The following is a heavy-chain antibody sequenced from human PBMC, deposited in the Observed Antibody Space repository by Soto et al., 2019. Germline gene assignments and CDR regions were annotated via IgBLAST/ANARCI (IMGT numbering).Heavy chain of an antibody. CDR3: ARVSSSSWYYYYYYGMDV. D-gene: IGHD6-13*01. CDR1: GGSFSGYY. Sequence: SETLSLTCAVYGGSFSGYYWSWIRQPPGKGLEWIGEINHSGSTNYNPSLKSRVTISVDTSKNQFSLKLSSVTAADTAVYYCARVSSSSWYYYYYYGMDVWGQGTTVTVSS. V-gene: IGHV4-34*01. J-gene: IGHJ6*02. CDR2: INHSGST.